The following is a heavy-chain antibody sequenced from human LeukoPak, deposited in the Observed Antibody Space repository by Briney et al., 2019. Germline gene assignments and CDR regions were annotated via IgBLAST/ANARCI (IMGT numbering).Heavy chain of an antibody. D-gene: IGHD2-15*01. CDR3: AKDFRCSGGSCSDY. CDR1: GFTFSNYG. Sequence: GGSLRLSCAASGFTFSNYGMHWVRRVPGKGLEWVAAIWFDGIRKYYADSVKGRFTISRDNSKNTLCLQMNSLRAEDTAVYYCAKDFRCSGGSCSDYWGQGTLVTVSS. CDR2: IWFDGIRK. J-gene: IGHJ4*02. V-gene: IGHV3-30*02.